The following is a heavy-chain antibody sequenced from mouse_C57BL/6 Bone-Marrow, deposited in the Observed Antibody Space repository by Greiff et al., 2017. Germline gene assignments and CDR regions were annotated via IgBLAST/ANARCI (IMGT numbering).Heavy chain of an antibody. V-gene: IGHV1-52*01. CDR1: GYTFTSYW. J-gene: IGHJ3*01. D-gene: IGHD2-3*01. CDR2: IDPSDSDT. Sequence: QVQLKQPGAELVRPGSSVKLSCKASGYTFTSYWMHWVKQRPIQGLEWIGNIDPSDSDTHYNQKFKDKATLTVDKSSSTAYMQLSSLTSEDSAIYYGASSDGYYWFAYWGQGTLVTVSA. CDR3: ASSDGYYWFAY.